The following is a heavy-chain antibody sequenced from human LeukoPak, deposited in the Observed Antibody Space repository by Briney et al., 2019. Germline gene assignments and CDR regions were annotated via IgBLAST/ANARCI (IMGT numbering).Heavy chain of an antibody. J-gene: IGHJ4*02. V-gene: IGHV3-23*01. CDR2: ISGSGGST. CDR3: AKDYQSESGELLLVYSFDF. D-gene: IGHD3-10*01. Sequence: PGGSLRCSSSASGFTCYSLAMIRVRQAPGKGLEWVSAISGSGGSTYYADSVKGRFTISRDNSKNTLYLQMNSLRAEDTAVYYCAKDYQSESGELLLVYSFDFWGQGTLVTVSS. CDR1: GFTCYSLA.